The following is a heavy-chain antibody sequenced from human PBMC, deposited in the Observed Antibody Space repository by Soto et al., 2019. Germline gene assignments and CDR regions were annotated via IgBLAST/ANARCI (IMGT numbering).Heavy chain of an antibody. Sequence: GESLKISCEVSGFTFSMYSMSWVRQSPGKGLEWVAKIPQDGVDGHYADSVKGRFTISRDNGKNSLYLQLNNLRAEDTAVYYCARDHLILPAHDFFYGSVVWGRGATFTVSS. V-gene: IGHV3-7*03. CDR3: ARDHLILPAHDFFYGSVV. CDR1: GFTFSMYS. D-gene: IGHD2-21*02. J-gene: IGHJ6*02. CDR2: IPQDGVDG.